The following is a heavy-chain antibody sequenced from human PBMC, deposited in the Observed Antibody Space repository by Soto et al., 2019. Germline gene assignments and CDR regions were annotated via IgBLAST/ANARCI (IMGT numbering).Heavy chain of an antibody. CDR1: GFTFNKVW. J-gene: IGHJ4*02. CDR3: TTGRDDLLY. D-gene: IGHD1-1*01. Sequence: EVQLVESGGGLVKPGGSLRLSCAVSGFTFNKVWMNWVRQAPGKGLEWVGRIKSKIDGGTTDYAAAVKGRFTITRDDSKDTLYLQMNSLKTEDTAAYFCTTGRDDLLYWGQGTLVPVSS. CDR2: IKSKIDGGTT. V-gene: IGHV3-15*07.